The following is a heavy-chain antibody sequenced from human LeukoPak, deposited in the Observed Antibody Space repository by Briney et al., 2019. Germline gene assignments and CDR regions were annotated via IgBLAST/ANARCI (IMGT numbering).Heavy chain of an antibody. D-gene: IGHD3-22*01. CDR1: GFTFSSYG. J-gene: IGHJ3*01. V-gene: IGHV3-30*02. CDR2: IRFDGSIK. Sequence: PGGSLRLSCAASGFTFSSYGMHWVRQAPGKGLEWVAFIRFDGSIKYYAESVKGRFTISRDNSKNTLYVQMNSLRAGDTAVYYPWAVIINHDGYDVWGQGTMVIVSS. CDR3: WAVIINHDGYDV.